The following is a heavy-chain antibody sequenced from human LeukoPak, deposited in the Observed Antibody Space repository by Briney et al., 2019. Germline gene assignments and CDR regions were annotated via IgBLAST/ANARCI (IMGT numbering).Heavy chain of an antibody. Sequence: SETLSLTCAVYGGSFSGYYWSWIRQPPGKGPEWIGEINHSGSTNYNPSLKSRVTISVDTSKNQFSLKLSSVTAADTAVYYCARAEGSGWYYFDYWGRGTLVTVSS. CDR1: GGSFSGYY. J-gene: IGHJ4*02. CDR3: ARAEGSGWYYFDY. V-gene: IGHV4-34*01. CDR2: INHSGST. D-gene: IGHD6-19*01.